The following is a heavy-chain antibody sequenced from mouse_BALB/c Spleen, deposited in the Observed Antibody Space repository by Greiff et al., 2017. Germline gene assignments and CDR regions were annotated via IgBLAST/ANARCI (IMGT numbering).Heavy chain of an antibody. CDR1: GYSITSDYA. V-gene: IGHV3-2*02. D-gene: IGHD2-1*01. CDR3: AVTIIEFAY. Sequence: EVKLQESGPGLVKPSQSLSLTCTVTGYSITSDYAWNWIRQFPGNKLEWMGYISYSGSTSYNPSLKSRISITRDTSKNQFFLQLNSVTTEDTATYYCAVTIIEFAYWGQGTLVTVSA. J-gene: IGHJ3*01. CDR2: ISYSGST.